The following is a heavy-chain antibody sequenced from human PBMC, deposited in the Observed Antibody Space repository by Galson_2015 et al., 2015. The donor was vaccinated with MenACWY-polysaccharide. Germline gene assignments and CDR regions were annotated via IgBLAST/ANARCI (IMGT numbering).Heavy chain of an antibody. V-gene: IGHV3-48*03. Sequence: SLRLSCAASGFSFSSFCMNWVRQAPGKGLEWVSYIHWGGTGIHYVDSVEGRFTISRDNAKNTLYLEMNNLRAEDTAVYYCANSISGGKLDYWGQRTLVTVSS. CDR2: IHWGGTGI. J-gene: IGHJ4*02. D-gene: IGHD4-23*01. CDR1: GFSFSSFC. CDR3: ANSISGGKLDY.